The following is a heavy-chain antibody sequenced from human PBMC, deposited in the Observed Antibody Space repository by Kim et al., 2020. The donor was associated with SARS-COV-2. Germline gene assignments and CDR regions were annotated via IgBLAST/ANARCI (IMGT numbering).Heavy chain of an antibody. D-gene: IGHD6-19*01. CDR3: ARGSADVAEYFQH. J-gene: IGHJ1*01. Sequence: YNPSLKSRVTISVDTSKTPFSLKLSSVTAADTAVYYCARGSADVAEYFQHWGQGTLVTVSS. V-gene: IGHV4-59*09.